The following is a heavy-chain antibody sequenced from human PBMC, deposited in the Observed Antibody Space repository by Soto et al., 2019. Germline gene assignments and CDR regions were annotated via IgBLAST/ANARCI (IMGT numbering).Heavy chain of an antibody. Sequence: GGSLRLSCAASGFTFSSYGMHWVRQAPGKGLEWVAVISYDGSNKYYAGSVKGRFTISRDNSKNTLYLQMNSLRAEDTAVYYCAKDRGKLVFGYYGMDVWGQGTT. CDR2: ISYDGSNK. J-gene: IGHJ6*01. V-gene: IGHV3-30*18. CDR1: GFTFSSYG. CDR3: AKDRGKLVFGYYGMDV. D-gene: IGHD3-16*01.